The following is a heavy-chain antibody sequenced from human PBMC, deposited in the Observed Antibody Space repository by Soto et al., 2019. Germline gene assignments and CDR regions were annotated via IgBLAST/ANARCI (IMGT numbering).Heavy chain of an antibody. CDR3: AKLRKGATGTEGFEP. Sequence: VQLLESGGGLVQPGGSLRLSCAASGLIFGDYGMSWIRRAPGKGLEWVSTISNSGGSTYYADSVKGRFTISRDNLRSILELEMNSLRVEDTAIYYCAKLRKGATGTEGFEPWGQGTLVPVSS. V-gene: IGHV3-23*01. CDR1: GLIFGDYG. CDR2: ISNSGGST. J-gene: IGHJ5*02. D-gene: IGHD6-13*01.